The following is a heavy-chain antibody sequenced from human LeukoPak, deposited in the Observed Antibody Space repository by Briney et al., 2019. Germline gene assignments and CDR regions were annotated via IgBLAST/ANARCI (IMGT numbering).Heavy chain of an antibody. V-gene: IGHV3-64*01. CDR1: GFTFSSYA. Sequence: GGSLRLSCAASGFTFSSYAMHWVRQAPGKGLEYVSGISSNGGSTYYVNSVKGRFTISRDNSKNTLYLEMGSLRTEDMAVYYCARARIAAASLTYNLFDPWGQGSLVTVSS. D-gene: IGHD6-13*01. CDR2: ISSNGGST. J-gene: IGHJ5*02. CDR3: ARARIAAASLTYNLFDP.